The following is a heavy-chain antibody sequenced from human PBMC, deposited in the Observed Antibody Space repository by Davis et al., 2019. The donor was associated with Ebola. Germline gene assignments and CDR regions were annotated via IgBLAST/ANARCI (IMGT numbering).Heavy chain of an antibody. J-gene: IGHJ4*02. CDR1: GFVFGDYW. D-gene: IGHD3-22*01. Sequence: GESLKISCAASGFVFGDYWVTWVRQAPGKGLEWVANINQDGSQKSYADSVRGRFTISRDNSKNTLYLQMNSLRVDDTAVYFCARDGPNYDVDYWGQGTLVTVSA. V-gene: IGHV3-7*03. CDR3: ARDGPNYDVDY. CDR2: INQDGSQK.